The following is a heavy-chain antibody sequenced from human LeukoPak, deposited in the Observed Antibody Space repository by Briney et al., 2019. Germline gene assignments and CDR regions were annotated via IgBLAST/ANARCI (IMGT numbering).Heavy chain of an antibody. J-gene: IGHJ3*02. CDR3: ARPRYCSSTSCYTAAFDI. Sequence: SETLSLTCAVYGGSFSGYYWSWIRQPPGKGLEWIGEINHSGSTYYNPSLKSRVTISVDTSKNQFSLKLSSVTAADTAVYYCARPRYCSSTSCYTAAFDIWGQGTMVTVSS. CDR2: INHSGST. V-gene: IGHV4-34*01. D-gene: IGHD2-2*02. CDR1: GGSFSGYY.